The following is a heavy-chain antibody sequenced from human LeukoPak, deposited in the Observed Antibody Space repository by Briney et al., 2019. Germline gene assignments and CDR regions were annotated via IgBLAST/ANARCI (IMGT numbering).Heavy chain of an antibody. CDR1: GYTFTSYG. CDR2: IIPIFGTA. J-gene: IGHJ6*02. CDR3: ARFQKEYYYYYYGMDV. Sequence: ASVKVSCKASGYTFTSYGISWVRQAPGQGLEWMGGIIPIFGTANYAQKFQGRVTITADESTSTAYMELSSLRSEDTAVYYCARFQKEYYYYYYGMDVWGQGTTVTVSS. V-gene: IGHV1-69*13.